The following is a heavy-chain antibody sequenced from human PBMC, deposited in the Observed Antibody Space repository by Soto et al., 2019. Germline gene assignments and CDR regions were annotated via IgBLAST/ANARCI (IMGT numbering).Heavy chain of an antibody. CDR2: ISSSSSYI. Sequence: GGSLRLSCAASGFTFSSYSMNWVRQAPGKGLEWVSSISSSSSYIYYADSVKGRFTISRDNAKNSLYLQMNSLRAEDTAVYYCARQYPSSSRHFDHWGQGSRVTVSS. CDR3: ARQYPSSSRHFDH. D-gene: IGHD6-6*01. V-gene: IGHV3-21*01. J-gene: IGHJ4*02. CDR1: GFTFSSYS.